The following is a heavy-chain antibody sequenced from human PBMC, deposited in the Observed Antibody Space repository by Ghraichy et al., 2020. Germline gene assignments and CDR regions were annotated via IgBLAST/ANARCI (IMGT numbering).Heavy chain of an antibody. CDR2: IYYSGST. CDR3: ARGGGEWIQLWLNYYYYGMDV. CDR1: GGSVSSGSYY. V-gene: IGHV4-61*01. Sequence: SQTLSLTCTVSGGSVSSGSYYWSWIRQPPGKGLEWIGYIYYSGSTNYNPSLKSRVTISVDTSKNQFSLKLSSVTAADTAVYYCARGGGEWIQLWLNYYYYGMDVWGQGTTVTVSS. J-gene: IGHJ6*02. D-gene: IGHD5-18*01.